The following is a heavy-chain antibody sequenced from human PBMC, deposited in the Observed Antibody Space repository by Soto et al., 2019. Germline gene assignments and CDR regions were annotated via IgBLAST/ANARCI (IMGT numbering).Heavy chain of an antibody. CDR3: ASRTPGEQLVNWFDP. V-gene: IGHV4-34*01. D-gene: IGHD6-6*01. J-gene: IGHJ5*02. Sequence: PSETLSLTCAVYGGSFSGYYWSWIRQPPGKGLEWIGEINHSGSTNYNPSLKSRVTISVDTSKNQFSLKLSSVTAADTAVYYCASRTPGEQLVNWFDPWGQGTLVTVSS. CDR2: INHSGST. CDR1: GGSFSGYY.